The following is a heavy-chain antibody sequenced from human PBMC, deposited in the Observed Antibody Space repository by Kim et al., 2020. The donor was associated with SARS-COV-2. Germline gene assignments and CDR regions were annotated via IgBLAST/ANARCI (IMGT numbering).Heavy chain of an antibody. V-gene: IGHV3-15*01. CDR1: GIPFSNAW. CDR3: TTVSML. CDR2: IKSETDGGTA. Sequence: GGSLRLSCAVSGIPFSNAWFNWVRQSPGKGLEWVGRIKSETDGGTADLAAPVKGRFAISRDDSKNTLYLLMNNVKTDDSAVYYCTTVSMLWGQGTLVTVS. J-gene: IGHJ4*02. D-gene: IGHD2-2*01.